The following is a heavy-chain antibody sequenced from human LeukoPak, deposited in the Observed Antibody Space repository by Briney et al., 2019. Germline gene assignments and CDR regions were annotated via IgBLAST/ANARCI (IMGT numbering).Heavy chain of an antibody. J-gene: IGHJ4*02. CDR3: ASYMITFGGVIPV. Sequence: SETLSLTCTVSGGSISSYYWGWIRQPPGKGLEWIGSIYHSGSTYYNPSLKSRVTISVDTSKNQFSLKLSSVTAADTAVYYCASYMITFGGVIPVWGQGTLVTVSS. D-gene: IGHD3-16*02. V-gene: IGHV4-38-2*02. CDR2: IYHSGST. CDR1: GGSISSYY.